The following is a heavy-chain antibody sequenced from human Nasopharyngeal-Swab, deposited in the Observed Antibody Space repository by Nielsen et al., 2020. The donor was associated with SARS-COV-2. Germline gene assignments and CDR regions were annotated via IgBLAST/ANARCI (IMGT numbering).Heavy chain of an antibody. D-gene: IGHD3-9*01. CDR3: AKLELLRYFDWSLLNPMNQYFDY. Sequence: GGSLRLSCVVSGFTLRSYVMSWVRQAPGKGLEWVSAISGSGGSTYHAHSVKGRFTISRDNSKNTLYLQMNSLRAEDTAVYYCAKLELLRYFDWSLLNPMNQYFDYWGQGTLVTVSS. CDR1: GFTLRSYV. CDR2: ISGSGGST. J-gene: IGHJ4*02. V-gene: IGHV3-23*01.